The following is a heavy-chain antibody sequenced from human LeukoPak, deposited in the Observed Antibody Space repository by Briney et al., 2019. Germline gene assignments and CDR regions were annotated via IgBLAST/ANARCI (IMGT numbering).Heavy chain of an antibody. CDR2: ISSSSSYI. Sequence: PGRSLRLSCAASGFTFSSYSMNWVRQAPGKWLEWVSSISSSSSYIYYADSVKGRFTISRDNAKNSLYLQMNSLRAEDTAVYYCARDASSSGGYSFDPWGQGTLVTVSS. D-gene: IGHD5-18*01. J-gene: IGHJ5*02. CDR1: GFTFSSYS. V-gene: IGHV3-21*01. CDR3: ARDASSSGGYSFDP.